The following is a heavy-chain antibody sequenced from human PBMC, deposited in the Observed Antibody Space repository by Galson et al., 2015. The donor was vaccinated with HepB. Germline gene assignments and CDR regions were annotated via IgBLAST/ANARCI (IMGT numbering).Heavy chain of an antibody. CDR1: GFTFSSYS. CDR3: ARDWVWSPRDCSGGSCESQGYYYYYGMGV. J-gene: IGHJ6*02. CDR2: ISSSSSYI. Sequence: LRLSCAASGFTFSSYSMNWVRQAPGKGLEWVSSISSSSSYIYYADSVKGRFTISRDNAKNSLYLQMNSLRAEDTAVYYCARDWVWSPRDCSGGSCESQGYYYYYGMGVWGQGTTVTVSS. V-gene: IGHV3-21*01. D-gene: IGHD2-15*01.